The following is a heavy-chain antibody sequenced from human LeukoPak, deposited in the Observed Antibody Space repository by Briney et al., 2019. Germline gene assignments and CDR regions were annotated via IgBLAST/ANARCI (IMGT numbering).Heavy chain of an antibody. CDR2: INPNSGGT. J-gene: IGHJ3*02. D-gene: IGHD2-2*02. V-gene: IGHV1-2*04. Sequence: ASVKVSCKASGYTFTGYYMHWVRQAPGQGLEWMGWINPNSGGTNYAQKFQGWVTMTRDTSISTAYMELSRLRSDDTAVYYCARAVGFCSSTSCYRVDAFDIWGQGTMVTVSS. CDR3: ARAVGFCSSTSCYRVDAFDI. CDR1: GYTFTGYY.